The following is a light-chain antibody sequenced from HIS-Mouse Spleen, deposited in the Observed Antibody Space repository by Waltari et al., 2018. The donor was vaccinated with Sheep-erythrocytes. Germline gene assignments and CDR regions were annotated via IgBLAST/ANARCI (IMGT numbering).Light chain of an antibody. CDR3: QQFNNYPRT. J-gene: IGKJ1*01. V-gene: IGKV1D-13*01. CDR2: DAS. Sequence: AIQLTQSPSSLSASVGDRVTITCWASQGISSALAWYQQKPVKAPKLLIYDASSLESGVPSRFSGSGSGTDFTLTISSLQPEDFATYYCQQFNNYPRTFGQGTKVEIK. CDR1: QGISSA.